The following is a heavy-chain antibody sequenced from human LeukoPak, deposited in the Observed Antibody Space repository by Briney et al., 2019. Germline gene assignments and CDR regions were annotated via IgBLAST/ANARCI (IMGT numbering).Heavy chain of an antibody. V-gene: IGHV3-53*04. CDR1: GFTVSTNY. J-gene: IGHJ4*02. CDR2: IYSGGIT. CDR3: ARVAPGYTYAYGAPYYFDN. D-gene: IGHD5-18*01. Sequence: GGSLRLSCVASGFTVSTNYMSWVRQAPGKGLEWVSVIYSGGITYYADSVKGRFTISRHDSKNTVYLQMNSLRAEDTALYYCARVAPGYTYAYGAPYYFDNWGQRTLVTVSS.